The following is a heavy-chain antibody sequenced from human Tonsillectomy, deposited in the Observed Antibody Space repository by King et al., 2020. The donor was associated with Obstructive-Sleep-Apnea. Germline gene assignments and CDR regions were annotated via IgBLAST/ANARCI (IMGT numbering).Heavy chain of an antibody. V-gene: IGHV4-59*08. D-gene: IGHD3-22*01. CDR3: ARSLDSSGYYYTNY. CDR2: ISYSGST. Sequence: VQLQESGPGLVKPSETLSLTCTVSGGSISSYYWSWIRQPPGKGLEWIGYISYSGSTNYNPPRKSRVTISVDTSKNQFSLKLSSVTAADTAVYYCARSLDSSGYYYTNYWGQGTLVTVSS. J-gene: IGHJ4*02. CDR1: GGSISSYY.